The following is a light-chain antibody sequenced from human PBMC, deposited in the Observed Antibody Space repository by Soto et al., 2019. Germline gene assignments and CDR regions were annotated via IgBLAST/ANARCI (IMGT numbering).Light chain of an antibody. J-gene: IGKJ1*01. Sequence: DIQMTQSPSTLSASVGDRVTITCRASQSISSWLAWYHQKPGTAPKLLIYKASTLQSGVPSRFSGSGSGTEFTLTISSLQPDDSATYYCQQYKDNWTFGQGTKVDIK. CDR1: QSISSW. CDR2: KAS. V-gene: IGKV1-5*03. CDR3: QQYKDNWT.